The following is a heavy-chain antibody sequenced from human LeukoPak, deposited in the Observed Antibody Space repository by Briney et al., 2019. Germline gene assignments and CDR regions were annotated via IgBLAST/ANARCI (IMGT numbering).Heavy chain of an antibody. Sequence: SETLSLTCTVSGDSISGYYWSWIRQPPGKGLEWLGFIHTSGSTNYNPSLKSRVTISVDTSKNQFSLNLSSVTAADTAVYYCARDIDAFDIWGQGTMVTVSS. V-gene: IGHV4-4*09. D-gene: IGHD2-15*01. J-gene: IGHJ3*02. CDR2: IHTSGST. CDR1: GDSISGYY. CDR3: ARDIDAFDI.